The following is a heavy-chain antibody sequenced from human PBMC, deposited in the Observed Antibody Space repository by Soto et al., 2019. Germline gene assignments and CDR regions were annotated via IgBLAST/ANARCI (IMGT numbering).Heavy chain of an antibody. J-gene: IGHJ6*03. D-gene: IGHD2-2*01. V-gene: IGHV3-30*18. Sequence: PGGSLRLSCAASGFTFSSYGMHWVRQAPGKGLEWVAVISYDGSNKYYADSVKGRFTISRDNSKNTLYLQMNSLRAEDTAVYYCAKDTLGYCSSTSCPTFARYYYYMDVWGKGTTVTVSS. CDR2: ISYDGSNK. CDR1: GFTFSSYG. CDR3: AKDTLGYCSSTSCPTFARYYYYMDV.